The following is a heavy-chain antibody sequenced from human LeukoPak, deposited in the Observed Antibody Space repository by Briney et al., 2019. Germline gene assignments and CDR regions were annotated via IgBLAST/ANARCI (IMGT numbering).Heavy chain of an antibody. CDR2: INHSGST. D-gene: IGHD6-13*01. J-gene: IGHJ3*02. CDR1: GVSFSGYY. V-gene: IGHV4-34*01. CDR3: TREGHSSIAVAGTQLNAFDI. Sequence: SGTLCLTCAVSGVSFSGYYWSWVRQPPGKGLEWIGGINHSGSTNYNPSLKSRVTMSVYTSKHQFSLNLSSVTAADTAVYYCTREGHSSIAVAGTQLNAFDIWGQGTMFTVSS.